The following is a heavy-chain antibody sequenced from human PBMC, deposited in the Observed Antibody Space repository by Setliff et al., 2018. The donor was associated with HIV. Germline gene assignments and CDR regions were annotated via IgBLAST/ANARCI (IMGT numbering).Heavy chain of an antibody. CDR1: GYLFIKYD. J-gene: IGHJ5*02. CDR2: MNPDSGNT. CDR3: ARGRRRVARGFFLNNYLDP. V-gene: IGHV1-8*01. Sequence: ASVKVSCKASGYLFIKYDINWVRQASGQGPEWMGWMNPDSGNTGYAQKFQGRVIMTMNTSISTAYMELNSLISGDTAVYYCARGRRRVARGFFLNNYLDPWGQGTLVTVSS. D-gene: IGHD1-1*01.